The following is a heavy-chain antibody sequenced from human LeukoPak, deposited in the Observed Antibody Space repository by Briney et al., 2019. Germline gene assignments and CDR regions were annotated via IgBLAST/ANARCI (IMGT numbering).Heavy chain of an antibody. V-gene: IGHV3-7*04. J-gene: IGHJ4*02. CDR2: IHPEGNEK. CDR3: ARGDDFSGDH. Sequence: GGSLRLSCAVSGFTFSNFWMSWVRQAPGRGLEWVANIHPEGNEKYHVESVKGRFIISRDSTKNLLFLQMNGLRVEDTAVYYCARGDDFSGDHWGQGTLVTVSS. CDR1: GFTFSNFW. D-gene: IGHD1-1*01.